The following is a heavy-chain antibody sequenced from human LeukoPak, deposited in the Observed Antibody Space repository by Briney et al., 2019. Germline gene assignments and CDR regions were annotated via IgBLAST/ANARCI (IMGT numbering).Heavy chain of an antibody. V-gene: IGHV3-7*01. Sequence: GGSLRLSCAASGFTFSNYWMSWVRQTPGKGLEWVATIEQDGSEKYYVDSVKGRFTISRDNAKNSLYLQMNSLRAEDTAVYYCARDGLLVVNFDYWGQGTLVTVSS. CDR3: ARDGLLVVNFDY. D-gene: IGHD3-22*01. J-gene: IGHJ4*02. CDR1: GFTFSNYW. CDR2: IEQDGSEK.